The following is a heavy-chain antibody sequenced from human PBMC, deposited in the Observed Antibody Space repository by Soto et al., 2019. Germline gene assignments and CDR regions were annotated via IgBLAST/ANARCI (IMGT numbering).Heavy chain of an antibody. V-gene: IGHV3-49*03. J-gene: IGHJ4*02. Sequence: EVPLVESGGGLLQPGRSLRLSCATSGFTFDDYAMSWFRQAPGKGLELVGFIRSKSNGGTTEYAASVKGRFTISRDDSRNIAYLQMNSLKTEDTAVYYCAMDTSGYNYYFDHWGQGTLVIVSS. CDR1: GFTFDDYA. CDR2: IRSKSNGGTT. D-gene: IGHD3-22*01. CDR3: AMDTSGYNYYFDH.